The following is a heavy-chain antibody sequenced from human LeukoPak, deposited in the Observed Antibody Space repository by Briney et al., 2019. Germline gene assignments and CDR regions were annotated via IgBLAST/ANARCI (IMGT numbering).Heavy chain of an antibody. J-gene: IGHJ5*02. D-gene: IGHD6-13*01. CDR2: IIPILGIA. V-gene: IGHV1-69*04. CDR3: VWAAAGKGWFDP. CDR1: GGTFSSYA. Sequence: SLKVSCKAAGGTFSSYAISWVRQAPGQGLEWMGRIIPILGIANYAQKFQGRVTITADKSTSTAYMELSSLRSEDTAVYYCVWAAAGKGWFDPWGQGTLVTVSS.